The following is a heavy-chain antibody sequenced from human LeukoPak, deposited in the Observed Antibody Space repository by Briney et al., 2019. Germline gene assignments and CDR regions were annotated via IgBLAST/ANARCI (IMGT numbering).Heavy chain of an antibody. CDR2: MNPKSGNT. V-gene: IGHV1-8*03. J-gene: IGHJ4*02. CDR1: GYTFTSYD. CDR3: ARDERYDSSGYPFDQ. D-gene: IGHD3-22*01. Sequence: ASVKVSCKASGYTFTSYDINWVRQVTGQGLEWMGWMNPKSGNTGYAQKFQGRVTITRNTSISTAYMELSSLRSDDTAVYYCARDERYDSSGYPFDQWGQGTLVTVSS.